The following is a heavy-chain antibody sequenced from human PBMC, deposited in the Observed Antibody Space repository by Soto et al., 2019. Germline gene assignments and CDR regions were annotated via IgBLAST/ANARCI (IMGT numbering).Heavy chain of an antibody. V-gene: IGHV3-23*01. CDR2: ISGSGGST. CDR1: VFTFISYA. D-gene: IGHD3-9*01. J-gene: IGHJ6*02. CDR3: AKDGDYDILTGYPYLRPLYYYYGMDV. Sequence: PGGSLRLSCASSVFTFISYAMSWVRQAPGKGLEWVSAISGSGGSTYYADSVKGRFTISRDNSKNTLYLQMNSLRAEDTAVYYCAKDGDYDILTGYPYLRPLYYYYGMDVWGQGTTVTVSS.